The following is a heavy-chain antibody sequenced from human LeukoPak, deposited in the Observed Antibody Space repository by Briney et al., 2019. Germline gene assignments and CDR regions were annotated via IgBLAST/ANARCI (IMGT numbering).Heavy chain of an antibody. CDR2: ISTSGSSR. V-gene: IGHV3-48*03. J-gene: IGHJ4*02. CDR1: GFTFSTYE. Sequence: PGGSLRLSCAASGFTFSTYEMNWVRQAPGKGLEWVSYISTSGSSRFYADSVRGRLTLSRDNVKDSLSLQMNSLRVEDTAVYFCARGWSRDYWGQGTLVTVSS. CDR3: ARGWSRDY.